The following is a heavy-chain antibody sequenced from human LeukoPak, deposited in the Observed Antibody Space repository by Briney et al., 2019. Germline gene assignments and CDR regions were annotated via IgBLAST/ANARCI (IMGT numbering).Heavy chain of an antibody. J-gene: IGHJ4*02. D-gene: IGHD3-16*01. CDR1: GYSFTSNW. Sequence: GESLKISCKGSGYSFTSNWIGWVRQMPGKGLEWMGIIYPGDSDTRYSPSFQGQVTISADKSTSTAYLLWSSLKASDTAMYYCARLHSYAYHYWGQGTLVTVSS. V-gene: IGHV5-51*01. CDR2: IYPGDSDT. CDR3: ARLHSYAYHY.